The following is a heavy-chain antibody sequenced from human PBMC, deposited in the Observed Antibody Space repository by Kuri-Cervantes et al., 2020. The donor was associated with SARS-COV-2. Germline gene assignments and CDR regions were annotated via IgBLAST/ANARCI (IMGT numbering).Heavy chain of an antibody. D-gene: IGHD3-16*01. CDR3: ARDLDMITFGGVMA. Sequence: ASVKVSCKASGYTFTGYYMHWVRQAPGQGLEWMGWINPNSGGTNYAQKFQGWVTMTRDTSISTAYLELNRLRSDDTAVYYCARDLDMITFGGVMAWGQGTLVTVSS. CDR2: INPNSGGT. CDR1: GYTFTGYY. J-gene: IGHJ5*02. V-gene: IGHV1-2*04.